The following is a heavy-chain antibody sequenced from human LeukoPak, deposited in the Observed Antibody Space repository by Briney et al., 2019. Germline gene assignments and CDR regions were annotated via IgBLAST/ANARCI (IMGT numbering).Heavy chain of an antibody. CDR2: IYTSGST. CDR3: ARMISSGSYLAWFDP. D-gene: IGHD1-26*01. CDR1: GGSISSYY. J-gene: IGHJ5*02. V-gene: IGHV4-4*07. Sequence: SETLSLTCTVSGGSISSYYWSWIRQPAGKGLDWIGRIYTSGSTNYNPSLKSRVTMSVDTSKNQFSLKLSSVTAADTDVYYCARMISSGSYLAWFDPWGQGTLVTVSS.